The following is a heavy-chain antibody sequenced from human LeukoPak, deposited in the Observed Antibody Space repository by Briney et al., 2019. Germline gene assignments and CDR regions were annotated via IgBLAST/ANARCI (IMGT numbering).Heavy chain of an antibody. CDR3: ARFLGYCSSTSCYTLDY. CDR2: ISAYNGNT. CDR1: GYTFTSYG. D-gene: IGHD2-2*02. V-gene: IGHV1-18*01. J-gene: IGHJ4*02. Sequence: ASVKVSCKASGYTFTSYGISWVRQAPGQGLEWVGWISAYNGNTNYAQKLQGRVTMTTDTSTSTAYMELRSLRSDDTAVYYCARFLGYCSSTSCYTLDYWGQGTLVTVSS.